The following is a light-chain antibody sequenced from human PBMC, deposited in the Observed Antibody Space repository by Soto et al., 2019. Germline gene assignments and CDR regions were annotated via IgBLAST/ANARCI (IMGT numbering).Light chain of an antibody. CDR2: DAS. Sequence: EIVMTQSPATLSVSPGERASLSCRASQSISSNLAWYQQKPGQAPRLLIYDASTRATGIPARFSGSGSGTDFTLTISRLQSEYSAVYYCQQYSNWLETFGQGTKV. CDR3: QQYSNWLET. J-gene: IGKJ1*01. CDR1: QSISSN. V-gene: IGKV3-15*01.